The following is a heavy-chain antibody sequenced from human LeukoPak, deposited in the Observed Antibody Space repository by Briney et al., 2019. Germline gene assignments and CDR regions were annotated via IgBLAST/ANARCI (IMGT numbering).Heavy chain of an antibody. V-gene: IGHV3-74*01. CDR3: ARDRPHNWFDP. Sequence: GGSLRLSCAASGFTFSNYSMHWVRQAPGKGLVWVAHIHNDGDGPTYADSVKGRFTISRDNAKNTLYLQMNSLSAEDTAVYYCARDRPHNWFDPWGQGTLVSVSS. CDR1: GFTFSNYS. CDR2: IHNDGDGP. J-gene: IGHJ5*02.